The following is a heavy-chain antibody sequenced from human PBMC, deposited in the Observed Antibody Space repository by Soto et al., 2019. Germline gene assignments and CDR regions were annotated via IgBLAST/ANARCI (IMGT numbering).Heavy chain of an antibody. CDR3: SCTYYYDSSGYLDAFDI. D-gene: IGHD3-22*01. Sequence: PAETLSLTCAVSGGSISSSNWWSCVRQPPGKGLEGIGEIYHSGSTKYEPSLKSRVTISVDKSKNTFSLKMSSVTAADTAVYYCSCTYYYDSSGYLDAFDIWGQGTMVTVSS. V-gene: IGHV4-4*02. CDR1: GGSISSSNW. CDR2: IYHSGST. J-gene: IGHJ3*02.